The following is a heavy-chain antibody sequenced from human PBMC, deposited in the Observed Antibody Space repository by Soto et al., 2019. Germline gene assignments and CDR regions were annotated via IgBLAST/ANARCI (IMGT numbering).Heavy chain of an antibody. CDR2: ISHDGLNK. CDR3: ARDMYSSDYFVKWFEP. CDR1: GLSFRRYA. Sequence: QVRLVESGGGVVQPGRSLRLSCTASGLSFRRYAMYWFRQPPGKGLEWVAVISHDGLNKHYADSVKGRVTVSRDNSNPSLDLQLNSLRGEDTAMYYCARDMYSSDYFVKWFEPWGQGTLVTVSS. J-gene: IGHJ5*02. V-gene: IGHV3-30-3*01. D-gene: IGHD6-19*01.